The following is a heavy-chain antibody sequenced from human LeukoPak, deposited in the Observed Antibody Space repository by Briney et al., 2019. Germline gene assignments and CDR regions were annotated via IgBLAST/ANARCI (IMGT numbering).Heavy chain of an antibody. Sequence: PSETLSLTCTVSGDSISSYDWSWIRQPPGKGLEWIGYIYYSGSTNYNPSLKSRVTISVDTSKNQFSLKLSSVTAADTAVYYCARQGPDAFSDYWGQGTLVTVSS. V-gene: IGHV4-59*08. CDR1: GDSISSYD. CDR3: ARQGPDAFSDY. J-gene: IGHJ4*02. CDR2: IYYSGST.